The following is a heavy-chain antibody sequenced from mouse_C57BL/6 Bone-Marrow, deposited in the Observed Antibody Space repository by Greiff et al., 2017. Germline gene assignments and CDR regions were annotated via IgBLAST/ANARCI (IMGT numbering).Heavy chain of an antibody. J-gene: IGHJ2*01. Sequence: QVQLQQPGAELVKPGASVKLSCKASGYTFTSYWMHWVKQRPGRGLAWIGRIDPNRGGTKYNEKFKSKATLTVDKPSSTAYMQLSSLTSEDSAVYYCARGRLRQYYFDYWGQGTTLTVSS. CDR1: GYTFTSYW. D-gene: IGHD3-2*02. CDR3: ARGRLRQYYFDY. V-gene: IGHV1-72*01. CDR2: IDPNRGGT.